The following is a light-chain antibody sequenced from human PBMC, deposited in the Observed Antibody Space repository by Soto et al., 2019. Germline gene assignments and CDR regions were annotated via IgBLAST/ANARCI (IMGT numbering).Light chain of an antibody. J-gene: IGKJ1*01. Sequence: DIQMTQSPSTLSASVGDRVTITCRASQSIRTWLAWYQQKPGKAPKLLIYHASSLERGVSSRFSGSGSGTEFTLTISSLQPDDFATYYCQQYITYRTFGQGTKVDIK. V-gene: IGKV1-5*01. CDR1: QSIRTW. CDR2: HAS. CDR3: QQYITYRT.